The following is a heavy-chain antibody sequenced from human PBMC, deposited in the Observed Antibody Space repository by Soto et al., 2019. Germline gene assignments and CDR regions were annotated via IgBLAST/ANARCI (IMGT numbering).Heavy chain of an antibody. CDR3: ARATVVEWRNVIGAFVI. CDR2: IYYSGST. CDR1: GASVSSNSYY. J-gene: IGHJ3*02. Sequence: QVQLQGSGPGLVKPSETLSLTCTVSGASVSSNSYYWSWIRQPPGKGLEWLGCIYYSGSTKYNPSLNDRVTISKDTSKNQFSLNLYSVAAADTAVYFCARATVVEWRNVIGAFVIWGEGTTVTVSS. V-gene: IGHV4-61*01. D-gene: IGHD3-3*01.